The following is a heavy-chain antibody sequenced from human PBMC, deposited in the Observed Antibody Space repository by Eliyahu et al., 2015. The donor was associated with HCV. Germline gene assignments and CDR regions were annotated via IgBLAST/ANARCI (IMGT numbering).Heavy chain of an antibody. CDR1: GFXFSSYP. V-gene: IGHV3-30-3*01. Sequence: QVQLVESGGGVVQPGXSLRLSCAASGFXFSSYPMHWVRQAPGKGLGWVAIISYDGSNEYYADSVKGRLTISRDNSKNTLYLQMNSLRAEDTAVYYCARATRRAVSGNWFDPWGQGTLVTVSS. CDR3: ARATRRAVSGNWFDP. CDR2: ISYDGSNE. D-gene: IGHD6-19*01. J-gene: IGHJ5*02.